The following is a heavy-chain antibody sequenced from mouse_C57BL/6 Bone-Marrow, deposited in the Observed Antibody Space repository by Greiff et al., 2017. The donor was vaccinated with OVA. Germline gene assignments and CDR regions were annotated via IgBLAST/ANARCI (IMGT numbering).Heavy chain of an antibody. CDR2: INPNNGGT. V-gene: IGHV1-18*01. CDR1: GYTFTDYN. Sequence: EVQLQQSGPELVKPGASVKIPCKASGYTFTDYNMDWVKQSHGKSLEWIGDINPNNGGTIYNQKFKGKATLTVDKSSSTAYMELRSLTSEDTAVDYCARSRVHQPYLDYWGQGTTLTVSS. CDR3: ARSRVHQPYLDY. J-gene: IGHJ2*01. D-gene: IGHD6-1*01.